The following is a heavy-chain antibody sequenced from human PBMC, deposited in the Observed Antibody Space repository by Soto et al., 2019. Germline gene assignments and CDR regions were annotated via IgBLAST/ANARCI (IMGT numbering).Heavy chain of an antibody. V-gene: IGHV1-3*01. CDR2: INAGNGNT. Sequence: GASVKVCCKASGYTFTSYAMHWVRQAPGQRLEWMGWINAGNGNTKYSQKFQGRVTITRDTSASTAYMELSSLRSEDTAVYYCAVGSSSSSDLYYYYYMDVWGKGTTVTVSS. D-gene: IGHD6-6*01. CDR3: AVGSSSSSDLYYYYYMDV. CDR1: GYTFTSYA. J-gene: IGHJ6*03.